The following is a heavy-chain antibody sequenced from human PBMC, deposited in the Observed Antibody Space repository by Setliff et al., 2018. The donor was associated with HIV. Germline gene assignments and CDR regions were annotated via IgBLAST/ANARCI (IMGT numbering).Heavy chain of an antibody. D-gene: IGHD5-12*01. CDR1: GLSFNSYG. CDR2: IWYDERHK. Sequence: GESLKISCTFWGLSFNSYGMHWVRQAPGKGLEWVASIWYDERHKFYANSVKGRFTISRDNPKRTLYLQIDSLRAEDTAVYYXXKDSEFFPAPYRSGYMDHWGQGIPVTVSS. J-gene: IGHJ4*02. CDR3: XKDSEFFPAPYRSGYMDH. V-gene: IGHV3-30*02.